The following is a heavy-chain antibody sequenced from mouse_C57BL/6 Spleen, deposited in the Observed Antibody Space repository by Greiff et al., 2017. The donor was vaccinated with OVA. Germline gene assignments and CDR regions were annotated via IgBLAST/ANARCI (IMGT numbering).Heavy chain of an antibody. Sequence: QVQLQQPGAELVKPGASVKLSCKASGYTFTSYWMHWVKQRPGQGLEWIGMIHPNSGSTNYNEKFKSKATLTVDKSSSTAYMQLSSLTSEDSAVYYCARLYWNYPAWFAYWGQGTLVTVSA. CDR3: ARLYWNYPAWFAY. V-gene: IGHV1-64*01. CDR1: GYTFTSYW. CDR2: IHPNSGST. J-gene: IGHJ3*01. D-gene: IGHD2-1*01.